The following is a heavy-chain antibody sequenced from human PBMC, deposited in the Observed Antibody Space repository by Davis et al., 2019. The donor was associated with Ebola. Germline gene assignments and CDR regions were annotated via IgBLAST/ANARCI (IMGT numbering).Heavy chain of an antibody. CDR3: AAMGPWEGMDV. CDR1: GDSVSSRNW. CDR2: IYHGGIT. D-gene: IGHD5-18*01. V-gene: IGHV4-4*02. J-gene: IGHJ6*02. Sequence: SETLSLTCAVSGDSVSSRNWWSWVRQSPGKGLEWIGEIYHGGITKYNPSLKSRVTMSVDMSKNQFSLKLSSVTAADTAVYYCAAMGPWEGMDVWGQGTTVTVSS.